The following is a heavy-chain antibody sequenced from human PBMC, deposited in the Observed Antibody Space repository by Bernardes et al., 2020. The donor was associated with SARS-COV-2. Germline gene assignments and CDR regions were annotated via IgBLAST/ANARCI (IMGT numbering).Heavy chain of an antibody. CDR2: IGRDSRDI. CDR1: GFTFSSYG. CDR3: ARRLIVEDRAGLDH. V-gene: IGHV3-21*06. J-gene: IGHJ4*02. D-gene: IGHD2-15*01. Sequence: GWSLRLSCVASGFTFSSYGLYWVRQAPGKGLEWVSYIGRDSRDISYLDSVKGRFTISRDDAQNSLYLQMNRLTAEDTAVYYCARRLIVEDRAGLDHWGRGTLVTVSS.